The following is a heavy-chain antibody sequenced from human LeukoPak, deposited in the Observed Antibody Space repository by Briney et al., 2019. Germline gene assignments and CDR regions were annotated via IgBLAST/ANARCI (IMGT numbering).Heavy chain of an antibody. CDR3: ARDERVYYDSSGYYYPWYFDL. J-gene: IGHJ2*01. D-gene: IGHD3-22*01. Sequence: SETLSLTCTVSGGSISSGDYYWSWIRQPPGKGLEWIGYIYYSGSTYYNPSLKSRVIISVDTSKNQFSLKLSSVTAADTAVYYCARDERVYYDSSGYYYPWYFDLWGRGTLVTVSS. V-gene: IGHV4-30-4*01. CDR2: IYYSGST. CDR1: GGSISSGDYY.